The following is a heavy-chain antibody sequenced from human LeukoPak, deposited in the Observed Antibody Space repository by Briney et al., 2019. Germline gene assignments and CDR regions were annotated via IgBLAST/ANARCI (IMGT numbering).Heavy chain of an antibody. V-gene: IGHV4-38-2*01. CDR3: ARARGSSSPRVEYFQH. J-gene: IGHJ1*01. Sequence: PSETLSPICAVSGYSISSGYYWGWIRQPPGKGLEWIGSIYHSGSTYYNPSLKSRVTISVDTSKNQFSLKLSSVTAADTAVYYCARARGSSSPRVEYFQHWGQGTLVTVSS. D-gene: IGHD6-13*01. CDR2: IYHSGST. CDR1: GYSISSGYY.